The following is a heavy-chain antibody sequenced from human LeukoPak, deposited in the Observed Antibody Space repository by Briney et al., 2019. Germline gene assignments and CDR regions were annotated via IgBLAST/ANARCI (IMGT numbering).Heavy chain of an antibody. CDR1: GFTFSSYA. J-gene: IGHJ4*02. V-gene: IGHV3-30*04. Sequence: GGSLRLSCAASGFTFSSYAMHWVRQAPGKGLEWVAVISYDGSNKYYADSVKGRFTISRDNSKNTLYLQMNSLRAEDTAVYYCARAGYSSGWPPINYFDYWGQGTLVTVSS. D-gene: IGHD6-19*01. CDR2: ISYDGSNK. CDR3: ARAGYSSGWPPINYFDY.